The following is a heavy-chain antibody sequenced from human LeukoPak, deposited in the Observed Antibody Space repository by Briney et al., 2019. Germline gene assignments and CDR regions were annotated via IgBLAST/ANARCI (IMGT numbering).Heavy chain of an antibody. Sequence: GGSLRLSCAASGFTFSSYSMNWVRQAPGKGLEWVSSISSSSSYIYYAASVKGRFTISRDNAKNSLYLQMNSLRAEDTAVYYCARDCVVVVPAAMRLERSYYYYGMDVWGQGTTVTVSS. V-gene: IGHV3-21*01. CDR1: GFTFSSYS. D-gene: IGHD2-2*01. CDR2: ISSSSSYI. J-gene: IGHJ6*02. CDR3: ARDCVVVVPAAMRLERSYYYYGMDV.